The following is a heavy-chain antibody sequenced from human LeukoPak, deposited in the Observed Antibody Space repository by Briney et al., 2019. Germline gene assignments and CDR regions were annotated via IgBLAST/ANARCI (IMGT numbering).Heavy chain of an antibody. CDR3: ARVYGGNSTDY. Sequence: SETLSLTCTVSVGSISSHYWSWIRQPPGKGLEWIGYIYYSGSTNYNPSLKSRVTISVDTSKNQFSLKRSSVTAADTAVYYCARVYGGNSTDYWGQGTLVTVSS. CDR1: VGSISSHY. J-gene: IGHJ4*02. CDR2: IYYSGST. D-gene: IGHD4-23*01. V-gene: IGHV4-59*11.